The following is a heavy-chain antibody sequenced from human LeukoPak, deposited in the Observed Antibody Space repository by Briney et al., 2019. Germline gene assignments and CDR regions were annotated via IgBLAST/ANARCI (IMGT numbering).Heavy chain of an antibody. CDR1: GFTLNSYS. CDR2: ISSSSDYI. V-gene: IGHV3-21*01. CDR3: ARDQSCGGDCYEAFDI. D-gene: IGHD2-21*02. Sequence: GGSLRLSCAASGFTLNSYSMDWVRQAPGKGLEWVSSISSSSDYIYYADSVKGRFTISRDNARNSMYLQMNSLRAEDTAVYYCARDQSCGGDCYEAFDIWGQGTMVTVSS. J-gene: IGHJ3*02.